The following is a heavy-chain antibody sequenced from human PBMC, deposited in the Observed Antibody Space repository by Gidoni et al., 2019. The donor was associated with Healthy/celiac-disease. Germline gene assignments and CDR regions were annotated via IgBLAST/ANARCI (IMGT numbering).Heavy chain of an antibody. CDR3: ARAGSGSYNDGGYFDY. D-gene: IGHD1-26*01. CDR2: IWYDGSNK. J-gene: IGHJ4*02. Sequence: VQLVESGGGVVQPGRSLRLFCAASGFPFRSYGMHWVRQAPGKGLEWVSVIWYDGSNKYYADSVKGRFTISRDNSKNTLYLQMNSLRAEDTAVYYCARAGSGSYNDGGYFDYWGQGTLVTVSS. CDR1: GFPFRSYG. V-gene: IGHV3-33*01.